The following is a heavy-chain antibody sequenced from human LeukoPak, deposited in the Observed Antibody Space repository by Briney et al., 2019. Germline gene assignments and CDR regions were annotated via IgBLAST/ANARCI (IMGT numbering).Heavy chain of an antibody. V-gene: IGHV3-21*01. CDR1: GFTLSGSS. D-gene: IGHD2-15*01. CDR2: ISSSSSYI. J-gene: IGHJ6*03. CDR3: ARDKRRVVDNYYYMDV. Sequence: PGGSLRLSCVVSGFTLSGSSMNWVRQAPGKGLEWVSSISSSSSYIYYADSVKGRFTISRDNAKNSLYLQMNSLRAEDTAVYYCARDKRRVVDNYYYMDVWGKGTTVTVSS.